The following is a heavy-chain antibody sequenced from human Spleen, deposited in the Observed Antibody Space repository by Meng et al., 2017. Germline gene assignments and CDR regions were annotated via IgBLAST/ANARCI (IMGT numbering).Heavy chain of an antibody. CDR1: GYTFIAYY. J-gene: IGHJ4*02. V-gene: IGHV1-2*06. CDR3: ARDEDISAAGKLFGDY. Sequence: ASVKVSCKASGYTFIAYYIHWVRQAPGQGLEWMGRIDPKSGDTHYAQRFQGRVTMTGDTSISTAYMELSGLRSDDTAMYYCARDEDISAAGKLFGDYWGQGTLVTVSS. D-gene: IGHD6-13*01. CDR2: IDPKSGDT.